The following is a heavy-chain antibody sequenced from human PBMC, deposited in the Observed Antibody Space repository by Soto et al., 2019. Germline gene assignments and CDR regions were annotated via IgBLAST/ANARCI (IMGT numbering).Heavy chain of an antibody. D-gene: IGHD6-19*01. V-gene: IGHV4-34*01. CDR3: ARGDHPIAVAGTDFDY. CDR1: GGSFSGYY. CDR2: INHSGST. J-gene: IGHJ4*02. Sequence: SETLSLTCAVYGGSFSGYYWSWIRQPPGKGLEWIGEINHSGSTNYNPSLKSRVTISVDTSKNQFSLKLSSVTAADTAVYYCARGDHPIAVAGTDFDYWGQGTLVTVSS.